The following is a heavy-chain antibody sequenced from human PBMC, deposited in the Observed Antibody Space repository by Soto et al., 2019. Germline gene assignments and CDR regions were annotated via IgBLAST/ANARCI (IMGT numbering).Heavy chain of an antibody. J-gene: IGHJ4*02. CDR3: AREGPLIAAD. CDR1: GGSVSSSFHY. CDR2: IYHSGST. V-gene: IGHV4-61*01. D-gene: IGHD6-25*01. Sequence: LSLTCIVSGGSVSSSFHYWSWIRQPPGEGLEWIGYIYHSGSTNYNPSLKSRVSISMDTSKNQFSLKLTSVTAADAAVYYCAREGPLIAADWGQGTLVTVS.